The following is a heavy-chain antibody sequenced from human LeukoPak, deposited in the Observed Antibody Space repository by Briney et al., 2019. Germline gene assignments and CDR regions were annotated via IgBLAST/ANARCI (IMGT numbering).Heavy chain of an antibody. V-gene: IGHV4-39*01. CDR3: ARHGPTRKQWLVGCYFDY. Sequence: PSETLSLTCTVSGGSISSSTYYWGWIRQPPGKGLEWIGSYTGSTDYNPSLKSRVAISVDASKSQISLRLSSVTAADTAVYYCARHGPTRKQWLVGCYFDYWGQGTLVTVSS. D-gene: IGHD6-19*01. J-gene: IGHJ4*02. CDR1: GGSISSSTYY. CDR2: YTGST.